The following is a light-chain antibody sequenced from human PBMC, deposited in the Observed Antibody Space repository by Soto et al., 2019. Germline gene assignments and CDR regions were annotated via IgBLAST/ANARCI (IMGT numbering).Light chain of an antibody. CDR1: NSDVGVYKY. CDR3: SSYASDSSLV. Sequence: QSVLTQPASVSGSPGQSITISCTGSNSDVGVYKYVSWYQQYPGKAPRLMIYEVSNRPSGVSNRFSGSKSGNTASLTISGLQAEDEADSYCSSYASDSSLVFGGGTKVTVL. J-gene: IGLJ3*02. CDR2: EVS. V-gene: IGLV2-14*01.